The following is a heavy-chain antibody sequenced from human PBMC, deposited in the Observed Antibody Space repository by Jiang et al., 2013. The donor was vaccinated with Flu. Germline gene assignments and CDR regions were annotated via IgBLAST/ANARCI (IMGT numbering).Heavy chain of an antibody. CDR2: IIPIFGTA. V-gene: IGHV1-69*01. CDR3: ARDNFGFRCSSTSCYLPEKDLYYYMDV. J-gene: IGHJ6*03. Sequence: SGAEVKKPGSSVKVSCKASGGTFSSYAISWVRQTPGQGLEWMGGIIPIFGTANYAQKFQGRVTITADESTSTAYMELSSLRSEDTAVYYCARDNFGFRCSSTSCYLPEKDLYYYMDVWGKGTTVTVSS. D-gene: IGHD2-2*01. CDR1: GGTFSSYA.